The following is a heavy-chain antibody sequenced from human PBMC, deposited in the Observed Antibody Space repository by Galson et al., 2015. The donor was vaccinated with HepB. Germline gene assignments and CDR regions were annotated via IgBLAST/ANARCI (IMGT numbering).Heavy chain of an antibody. V-gene: IGHV4-59*01. J-gene: IGHJ4*01. CDR2: IYYSGST. CDR1: GGSISSYY. CDR3: ARGGSSWYYFDY. Sequence: SETLSLTCTVSGGSISSYYWSWIRQPPGKGLEWIGYIYYSGSTNYNPSLKSRVTISVDTSKNQFSLKLSSVTAADTAVYYCARGGSSWYYFDYWGQGTLVTVSS. D-gene: IGHD6-13*01.